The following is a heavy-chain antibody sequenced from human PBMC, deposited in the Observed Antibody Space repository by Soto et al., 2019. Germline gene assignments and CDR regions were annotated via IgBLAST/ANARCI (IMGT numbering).Heavy chain of an antibody. J-gene: IGHJ3*02. CDR1: GGSISSGGYS. D-gene: IGHD3-22*01. CDR2: IYHGST. Sequence: QLQLQESGSGLVKASQTLSLTCAVSGGSISSGGYSWSWIRQPPGKGLEWIGYIYHGSTYYNPSLKCRLXISIDRSKNQFSLKLSSVTAADTAVYYCASSGSRGIGAFDIWGQGTMVTVSS. V-gene: IGHV4-30-2*01. CDR3: ASSGSRGIGAFDI.